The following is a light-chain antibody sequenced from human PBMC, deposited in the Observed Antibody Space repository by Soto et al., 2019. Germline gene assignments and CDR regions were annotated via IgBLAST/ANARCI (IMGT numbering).Light chain of an antibody. V-gene: IGLV2-14*01. CDR2: EVS. Sequence: QSVLTQPASVSGSPGQSITISCTGTSSDVGGYNYVSWYQQHPGKAPKLMIYEVSNRPSGVSNRFSGSKSGNTASLTISGLQAEDETDYYCTSYTSSSTGVFGTGIKVTVL. J-gene: IGLJ1*01. CDR1: SSDVGGYNY. CDR3: TSYTSSSTGV.